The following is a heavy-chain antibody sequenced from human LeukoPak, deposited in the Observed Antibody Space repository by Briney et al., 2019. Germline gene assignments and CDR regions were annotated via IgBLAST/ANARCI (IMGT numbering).Heavy chain of an antibody. CDR3: ARTSHSGYMVRGVLYYGMDV. CDR2: VHYTGST. V-gene: IGHV4-39*01. Sequence: KPSETLSLTCSVSGGSISGDGYHWGWIRRPPGKGLEWLGSVHYTGSTCYKTSLKSRLTVDMDTSRNQFSLRLSSVTAADTAVYYCARTSHSGYMVRGVLYYGMDVWGQGTTVTVSS. J-gene: IGHJ6*02. CDR1: GGSISGDGYH. D-gene: IGHD3-10*01.